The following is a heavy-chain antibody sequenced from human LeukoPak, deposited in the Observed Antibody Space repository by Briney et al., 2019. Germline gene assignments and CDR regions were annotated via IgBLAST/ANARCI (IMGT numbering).Heavy chain of an antibody. V-gene: IGHV4-34*01. J-gene: IGHJ4*02. CDR1: GGSFSGYY. D-gene: IGHD1-26*01. CDR2: INHSGST. CDR3: ARGGGSYYY. Sequence: SETLSLTCAVYGGSFSGYYWSWIRQPPGKGLEWIGEINHSGSTNYNPSLKSRVTISVDTSKNQFSLTLSSVTAADTAVYYCARGGGSYYYWGQGTLVTVSS.